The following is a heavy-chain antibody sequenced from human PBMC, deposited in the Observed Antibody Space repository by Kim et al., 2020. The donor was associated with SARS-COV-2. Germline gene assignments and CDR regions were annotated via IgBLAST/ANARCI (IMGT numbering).Heavy chain of an antibody. CDR2: ISAYNGNT. J-gene: IGHJ3*02. V-gene: IGHV1-18*01. Sequence: ASVKVSCKASGYTFTSYGISWVRQAPGQGLEWMGWISAYNGNTNYAQKLQGRVTMTTDTSTSTAYMELRSLRSDDTAVYYCARDRRNYDFWSGYYKGDAFDIWGQGTMVTVSS. D-gene: IGHD3-3*01. CDR3: ARDRRNYDFWSGYYKGDAFDI. CDR1: GYTFTSYG.